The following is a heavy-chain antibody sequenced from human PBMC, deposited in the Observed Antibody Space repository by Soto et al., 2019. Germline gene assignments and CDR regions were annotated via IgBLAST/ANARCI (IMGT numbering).Heavy chain of an antibody. CDR2: ISGSGDAT. CDR1: GSTFISYA. V-gene: IGHV3-23*01. CDR3: VRVEHYDFPNWFDP. J-gene: IGHJ5*02. D-gene: IGHD3-3*01. Sequence: EMQLLESGGGLAQPGGSLRLSCAASGSTFISYAMSWVRQAPGKGLEWVSVISGSGDATYYAESVKGRFTISRDNSKNTLYLQLNSLRVEDTAVYYCVRVEHYDFPNWFDPWGQGTLVTVSS.